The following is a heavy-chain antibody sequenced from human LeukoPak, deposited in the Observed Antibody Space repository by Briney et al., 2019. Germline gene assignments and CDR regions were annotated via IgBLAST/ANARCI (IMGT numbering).Heavy chain of an antibody. CDR1: GYTFTSYG. D-gene: IGHD6-13*01. V-gene: IGHV1-69*04. CDR3: ARDREVPLIAAAGLFDY. J-gene: IGHJ4*02. CDR2: IIPILGIA. Sequence: ASVKVSCKASGYTFTSYGISWVRQAPGQGLEWMGRIIPILGIANYAQKFQGRVTITADKSTSTAYMELSSLRSEDTAVYYCARDREVPLIAAAGLFDYWGQGTLVTVSS.